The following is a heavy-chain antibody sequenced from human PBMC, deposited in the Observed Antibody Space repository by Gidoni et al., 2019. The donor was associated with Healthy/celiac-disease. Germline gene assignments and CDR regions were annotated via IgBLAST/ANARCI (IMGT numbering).Heavy chain of an antibody. CDR1: GGSVRSGSYY. V-gene: IGHV4-61*01. CDR3: ARGNKEWELPTGVAFDI. CDR2: IYYSGST. D-gene: IGHD1-26*01. J-gene: IGHJ3*02. Sequence: QVQLQESGPGLVKPSETLSLTCPVSGGSVRSGSYYWSWIRQPPGKGLEWIGYIYYSGSTNYNPSLKSRVTISVETSKNQFSLKLSSVTAADTAVYYCARGNKEWELPTGVAFDIWGQGTMVTVSS.